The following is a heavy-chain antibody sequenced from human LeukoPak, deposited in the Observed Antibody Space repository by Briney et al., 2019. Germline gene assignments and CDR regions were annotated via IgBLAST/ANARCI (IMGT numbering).Heavy chain of an antibody. CDR3: AKGTGDTGYYFDY. V-gene: IGHV3-23*01. Sequence: GGSLRLSCAGSGFSFSSHWMSWVRQAPGKGLEWVSGIRVGGELYYADSVKGRFTISRDNSENTLFLQMSGLRAEDTAVYHCAKGTGDTGYYFDYWGQGTLVTVSS. CDR1: GFSFSSHW. CDR2: IRVGGEL. J-gene: IGHJ4*02. D-gene: IGHD7-27*01.